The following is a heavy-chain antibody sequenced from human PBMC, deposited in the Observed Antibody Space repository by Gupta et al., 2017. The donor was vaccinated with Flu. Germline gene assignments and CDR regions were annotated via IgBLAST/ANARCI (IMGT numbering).Heavy chain of an antibody. CDR2: INHSGST. Sequence: QVQLQQWGAGLLQPSETLSLTCAVYGWSFSGSYWSWIRQPPGKGLEWIGEINHSGSTNYNPSLKSRVTISVDTSKNQFSLKLSSVTAADTAVYYCARVKCSSTSCRDYYYYGMDVWGQGTTVTVSS. J-gene: IGHJ6*02. V-gene: IGHV4-34*01. CDR3: ARVKCSSTSCRDYYYYGMDV. D-gene: IGHD2-2*01. CDR1: GWSFSGSY.